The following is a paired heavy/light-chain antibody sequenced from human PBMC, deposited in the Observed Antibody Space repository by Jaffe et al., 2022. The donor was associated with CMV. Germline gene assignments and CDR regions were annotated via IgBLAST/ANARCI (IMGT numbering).Heavy chain of an antibody. CDR2: IDWDDDK. CDR1: GFSLNTSGVC. V-gene: IGHV2-70*15. Sequence: QVTLRESGPALVKPTQTLTLTCTFSGFSLNTSGVCVSWIRQPPGKALEWLARIDWDDDKYYSTSLKTRLTISKDTSKNQVVLTMTDMEPVDTATYYCARTPGSIHGPGGWFDPWGQGTLVTVSS. D-gene: IGHD5-18*01. J-gene: IGHJ5*02. CDR3: ARTPGSIHGPGGWFDP.
Light chain of an antibody. CDR2: AAS. V-gene: IGKV1-NL1*01. Sequence: DIQMTQSPSSLSASVGDRVTITCRASQDISHSLAWYQQKPGKAPKLLLYAASRLESGVPSRFSGSGSGTDYTLTLSSLQPEDFATYYCQQYYSTPFTFGGGTKVEIK. J-gene: IGKJ4*01. CDR1: QDISHS. CDR3: QQYYSTPFT.